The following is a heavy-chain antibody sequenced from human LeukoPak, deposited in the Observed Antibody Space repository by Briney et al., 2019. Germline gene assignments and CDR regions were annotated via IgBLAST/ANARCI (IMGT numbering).Heavy chain of an antibody. Sequence: GGSLRLSCAASGFTFSNFEMNWVRQAPGKGLEWVSCISTGGSIIHYADSVKGRFTISRDNAKNSLYLEMNSLRAGDTAIYYCARERYSGYYFDCWGQGTLVTVSS. D-gene: IGHD5-18*01. V-gene: IGHV3-48*03. J-gene: IGHJ4*02. CDR2: ISTGGSII. CDR3: ARERYSGYYFDC. CDR1: GFTFSNFE.